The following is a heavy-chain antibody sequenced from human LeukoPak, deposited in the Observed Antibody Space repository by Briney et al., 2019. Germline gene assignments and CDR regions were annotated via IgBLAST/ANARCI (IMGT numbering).Heavy chain of an antibody. V-gene: IGHV3-30-3*01. J-gene: IGHJ4*02. CDR1: GFTFSSYA. D-gene: IGHD1-26*01. CDR3: AKDEGGIGT. Sequence: PGGSLRLSCAASGFTFSSYAMHWVRQAPGKGLEWVAVISYDGSNKYYADSVKGRFTISRDNSKNTLYLQMNSLRAEDTAVYYCAKDEGGIGTWGEGTLVTVSS. CDR2: ISYDGSNK.